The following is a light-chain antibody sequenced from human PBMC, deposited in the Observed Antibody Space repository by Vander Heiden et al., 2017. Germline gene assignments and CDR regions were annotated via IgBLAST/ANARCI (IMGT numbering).Light chain of an antibody. Sequence: EIEMTQSPVTLAVCPGERATLSCRAGQSLNDKLAWYQQKPGQAPRLLIYGASTRATGIPARFSGSGSGTEFTLTISSLQSEDFAVYSCQHYNTWPPWTFGQGTKVDMK. CDR1: QSLNDK. V-gene: IGKV3-15*01. CDR3: QHYNTWPPWT. CDR2: GAS. J-gene: IGKJ1*01.